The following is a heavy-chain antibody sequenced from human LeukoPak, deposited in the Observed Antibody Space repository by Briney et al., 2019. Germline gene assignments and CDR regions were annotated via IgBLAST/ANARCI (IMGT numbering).Heavy chain of an antibody. J-gene: IGHJ4*01. CDR1: GFIFSHHG. D-gene: IGHD4-11*01. V-gene: IGHV3-33*01. Sequence: GGSLRLSCAASGFIFSHHGMHWVRQAPGKGLDWVAVIWSDATNRFYADSVKGRFTISRDNSQNTVFLQMNSLRVKDTAIYYCARDAQRGFDYSNSLKYWGHGTLVTVSS. CDR2: IWSDATNR. CDR3: ARDAQRGFDYSNSLKY.